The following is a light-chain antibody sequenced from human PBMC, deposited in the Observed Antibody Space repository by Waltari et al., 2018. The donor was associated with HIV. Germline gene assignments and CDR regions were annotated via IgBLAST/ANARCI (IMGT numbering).Light chain of an antibody. CDR3: QVWDSGIVV. Sequence: SYVLTQPPSVSMAPGKTARITCGGYNIGSKSVHWYQQKPGQAPVLVSYDDSDRPSGIPERFSGSNSGNTATLTISRVEAGDEADYYCQVWDSGIVVFGGGTKVTVL. CDR2: DDS. V-gene: IGLV3-21*04. CDR1: NIGSKS. J-gene: IGLJ2*01.